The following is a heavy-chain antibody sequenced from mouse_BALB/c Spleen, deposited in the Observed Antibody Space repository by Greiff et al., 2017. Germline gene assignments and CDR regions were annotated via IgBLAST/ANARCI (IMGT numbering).Heavy chain of an antibody. CDR1: GYTFTSYV. V-gene: IGHV1-14*01. D-gene: IGHD1-1*01. J-gene: IGHJ3*01. CDR3: ARGGSSYVGFAY. Sequence: EVKLMESGPELVKPGASVKMSCKASGYTFTSYVMHWVKQKPGQGLEWIGYINPYNDGTKYNEKFKGKATLTSDKSSSTAYMELSSLTSEDSAVYYCARGGSSYVGFAYWGQGTLVTVSA. CDR2: INPYNDGT.